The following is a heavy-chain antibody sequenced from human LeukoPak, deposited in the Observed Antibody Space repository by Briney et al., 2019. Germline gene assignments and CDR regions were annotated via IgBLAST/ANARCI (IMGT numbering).Heavy chain of an antibody. Sequence: PSETQSLTCTVSGYSISSGYYWGWIRQPPGKGLEWIGSIYHSGSTYYNPSLKSRVTISVDTSKNQFSLKLSSVTAADTAVYYCARQPHYYDNSGYHDYWGQGTLVTVSS. D-gene: IGHD3-22*01. CDR3: ARQPHYYDNSGYHDY. CDR2: IYHSGST. J-gene: IGHJ4*02. CDR1: GYSISSGYY. V-gene: IGHV4-38-2*02.